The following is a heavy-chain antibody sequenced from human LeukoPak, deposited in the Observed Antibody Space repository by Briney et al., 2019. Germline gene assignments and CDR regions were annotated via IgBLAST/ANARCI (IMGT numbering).Heavy chain of an antibody. CDR2: ISWNSGSI. CDR3: AKERRLRYFDWLLFRDAFDI. J-gene: IGHJ3*02. Sequence: GGSLRLSCAASGFTFDDYAMHWVRQAPGKGLEGVSGISWNSGSIGYADSVKGRFTISRDNAKNSLYLQMNSLRAEDTALYYCAKERRLRYFDWLLFRDAFDIWGQGTMVTVSS. CDR1: GFTFDDYA. V-gene: IGHV3-9*01. D-gene: IGHD3-9*01.